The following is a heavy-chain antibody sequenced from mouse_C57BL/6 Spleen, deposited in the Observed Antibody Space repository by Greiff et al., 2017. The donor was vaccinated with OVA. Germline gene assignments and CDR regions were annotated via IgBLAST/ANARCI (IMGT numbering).Heavy chain of an antibody. CDR3: ARDDYDGSNAMDY. V-gene: IGHV1-76*01. Sequence: QVQLQQSGAELVRPGASVKLSCKASGYTFTDYYINWVKQRPGQGLEWIARIYPGSGNTYYNAKFKGKGTLTAEKSSSTAYMQLSSLTSEDSAVYCCARDDYDGSNAMDYWGQGTSVTVSS. CDR2: IYPGSGNT. J-gene: IGHJ4*01. D-gene: IGHD2-4*01. CDR1: GYTFTDYY.